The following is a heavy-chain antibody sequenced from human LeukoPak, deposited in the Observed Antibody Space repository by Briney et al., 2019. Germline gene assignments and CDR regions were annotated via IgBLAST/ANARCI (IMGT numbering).Heavy chain of an antibody. D-gene: IGHD1-14*01. J-gene: IGHJ4*02. CDR3: ARHEVDTGSVDY. CDR2: IYPGDSDN. CDR1: GYSLTSYW. V-gene: IGHV5-51*01. Sequence: GESLKISGKGSGYSLTSYWIGWVRQMPGKGLEWMGIIYPGDSDNRYSPSFQGQVTISADKSISTAYLQWSSLKASDSAMYYCARHEVDTGSVDYWGQGTLVTVSS.